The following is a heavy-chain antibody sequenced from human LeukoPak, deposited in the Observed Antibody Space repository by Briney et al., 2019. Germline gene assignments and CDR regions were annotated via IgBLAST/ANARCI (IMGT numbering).Heavy chain of an antibody. CDR3: ARDGDYYGSGSPFDY. Sequence: SVKVSCKASGGTFSNYAINWVRQAPGQGLEWMGGITPIFGTANYAQRFQGRVTITADESTSTAYMELSSLRSEDTAVYYCARDGDYYGSGSPFDYWGQGTLVTVSS. D-gene: IGHD3-10*01. J-gene: IGHJ4*02. CDR1: GGTFSNYA. V-gene: IGHV1-69*01. CDR2: ITPIFGTA.